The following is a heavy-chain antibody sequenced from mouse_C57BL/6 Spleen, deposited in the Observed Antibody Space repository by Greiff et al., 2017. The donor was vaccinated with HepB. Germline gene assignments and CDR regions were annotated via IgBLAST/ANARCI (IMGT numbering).Heavy chain of an antibody. J-gene: IGHJ2*01. V-gene: IGHV1-50*01. CDR1: GYTFTSYW. CDR3: AREGTTVVATDYFDY. Sequence: QVQLQQPGAELVKPGASVKLSCKASGYTFTSYWMQWVKQRPGQGLEWIGEIDPSDSYTNYNQKFKGKATLTVDTSSSTAYMQLSSLTSEDSAVYYCAREGTTVVATDYFDYWGQGTTLTVSS. CDR2: IDPSDSYT. D-gene: IGHD1-1*01.